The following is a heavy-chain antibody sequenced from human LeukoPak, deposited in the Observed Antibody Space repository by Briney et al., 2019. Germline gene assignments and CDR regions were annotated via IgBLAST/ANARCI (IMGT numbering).Heavy chain of an antibody. CDR3: ARGLDCTNGVCPNYYYYYMDV. J-gene: IGHJ6*03. V-gene: IGHV1-2*06. Sequence: ASVKVSCKASGYTFTGCYMRWVRQAPGQGLEWMGRINPNSGGTNYAQKFQGRVTMTRDTSISTAYMELSRLRSDDTAVYYCARGLDCTNGVCPNYYYYYMDVWCKGTTVTVSS. CDR2: INPNSGGT. D-gene: IGHD2-8*01. CDR1: GYTFTGCY.